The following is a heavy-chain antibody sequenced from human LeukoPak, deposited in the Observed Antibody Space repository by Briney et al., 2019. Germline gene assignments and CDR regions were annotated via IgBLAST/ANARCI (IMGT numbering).Heavy chain of an antibody. Sequence: PGGSLRLSCAVSGFTFSRFGMHWVRQAPGKGLEWVAGIWYDGSNKYYPDSVKGRFTISRDNSKNTLSLQMNSLRVEDTAVYYCARGGYSYGSWGQGTLVTVSS. CDR2: IWYDGSNK. CDR3: ARGGYSYGS. CDR1: GFTFSRFG. D-gene: IGHD5-18*01. V-gene: IGHV3-33*01. J-gene: IGHJ1*01.